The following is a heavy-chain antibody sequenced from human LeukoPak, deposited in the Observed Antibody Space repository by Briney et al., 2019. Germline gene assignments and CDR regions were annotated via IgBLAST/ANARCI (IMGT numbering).Heavy chain of an antibody. J-gene: IGHJ4*02. CDR2: INPSGGT. D-gene: IGHD6-13*01. CDR1: GYTFSMYN. Sequence: GASVKVSCKASGYTFSMYNMHWVRQAPGQGLEWMGIINPSGGTSYAQKLQGRITMTRDTSTSTLYMELSSLRSEDTAVYYCARDQVVAAAGIDYWGQGTLVTVSS. V-gene: IGHV1-46*01. CDR3: ARDQVVAAAGIDY.